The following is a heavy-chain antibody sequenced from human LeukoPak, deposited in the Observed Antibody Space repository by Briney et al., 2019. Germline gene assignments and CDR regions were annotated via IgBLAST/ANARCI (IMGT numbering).Heavy chain of an antibody. CDR2: ISGSGGNT. V-gene: IGHV3-23*01. Sequence: GSLRLSCAASGFTFNNFAMSWVRQAPGKGLEWVSGISGSGGNTHYADSVKGRFTISRDNSKNMLYLQMNSLRAEDTAVYYCAKGLRGSSYDYWGQGTLVTVSS. J-gene: IGHJ4*02. D-gene: IGHD6-13*01. CDR1: GFTFNNFA. CDR3: AKGLRGSSYDY.